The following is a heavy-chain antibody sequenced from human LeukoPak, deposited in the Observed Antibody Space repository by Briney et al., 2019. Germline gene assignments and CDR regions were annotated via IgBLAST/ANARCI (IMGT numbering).Heavy chain of an antibody. CDR3: ARHGESESYLNWFDP. D-gene: IGHD3-10*01. J-gene: IGHJ5*02. Sequence: SETLSLTCAVYGGSFSGHYWSWIRQPPGKRLEWIGEINHSGSTNYNPSLKSRVTMSVDTSKNQFSLKLSSVTAADTAVYYRARHGESESYLNWFDPWGQGTLVTVSS. CDR2: INHSGST. V-gene: IGHV4-34*01. CDR1: GGSFSGHY.